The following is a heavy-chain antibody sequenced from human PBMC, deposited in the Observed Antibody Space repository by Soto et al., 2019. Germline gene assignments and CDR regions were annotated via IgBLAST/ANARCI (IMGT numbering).Heavy chain of an antibody. Sequence: PGGSLRLSCAASGFTFSSYAMSWVRQAPGKGLEWGSAISGSGGSTYYADSVKGRFTISRDNSKNTLYLQMNSLRAEDTAVYYCAKVEYYDFWSGYHRPHFDYWGQGTLVTVSS. CDR2: ISGSGGST. J-gene: IGHJ4*02. CDR3: AKVEYYDFWSGYHRPHFDY. V-gene: IGHV3-23*01. D-gene: IGHD3-3*01. CDR1: GFTFSSYA.